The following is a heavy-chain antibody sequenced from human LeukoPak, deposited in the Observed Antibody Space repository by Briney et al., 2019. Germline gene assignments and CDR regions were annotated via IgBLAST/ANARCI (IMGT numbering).Heavy chain of an antibody. CDR2: INPGGGST. Sequence: ASVKVSCKASGYIFTNYHVHWVRQAPGQGLEWMGIINPGGGSTSYAQKFQGRVTITRDTSTSTVYMELSSLRSEDTAVYYCARKSDNSHYFDYWGQGTLVTVSS. CDR3: ARKSDNSHYFDY. D-gene: IGHD2/OR15-2a*01. J-gene: IGHJ4*02. V-gene: IGHV1-46*01. CDR1: GYIFTNYH.